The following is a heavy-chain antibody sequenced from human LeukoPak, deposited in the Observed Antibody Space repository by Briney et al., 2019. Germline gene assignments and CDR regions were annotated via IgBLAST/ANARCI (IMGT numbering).Heavy chain of an antibody. D-gene: IGHD2-8*02. V-gene: IGHV3-30*02. J-gene: IGHJ4*02. CDR1: GFTFSSYA. Sequence: GGSLRLSCAASGFTFSSYAIHWVRQGPGKRLEWVAYIAHHGSNKYYADSVKGRYTISRDNSKSTLYLQMNSLRADDTAVYYCAKDGSWSCTDWGQGTLVTVSS. CDR3: AKDGSWSCTD. CDR2: IAHHGSNK.